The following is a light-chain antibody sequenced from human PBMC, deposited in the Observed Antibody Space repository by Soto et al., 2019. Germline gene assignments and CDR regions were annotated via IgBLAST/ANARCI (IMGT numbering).Light chain of an antibody. CDR2: AES. J-gene: IGKJ4*01. CDR3: QELNVSPST. Sequence: QLTQSPSFVCASGGARVSITWLASQGISNHLGWYQQKPGKAPEIMIYAESTLQTGVPSRFSGGGAGTDLTLTITRLQPEDFATYYCQELNVSPSTFGGGTKVDIK. V-gene: IGKV1-9*01. CDR1: QGISNH.